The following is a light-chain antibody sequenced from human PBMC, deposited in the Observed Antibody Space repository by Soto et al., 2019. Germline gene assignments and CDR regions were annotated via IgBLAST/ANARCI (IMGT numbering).Light chain of an antibody. Sequence: QSVLTQPPSASGTPGQRVTISCSGSSSNIGSNTVNWYQQLPGTAPKLLIYSNNQRPSGVPDRFSGSKSGTSASLAISGLQSEDDADYYCAAWDDRLNGSYVFATGPKAAVL. V-gene: IGLV1-44*01. CDR1: SSNIGSNT. J-gene: IGLJ1*01. CDR3: AAWDDRLNGSYV. CDR2: SNN.